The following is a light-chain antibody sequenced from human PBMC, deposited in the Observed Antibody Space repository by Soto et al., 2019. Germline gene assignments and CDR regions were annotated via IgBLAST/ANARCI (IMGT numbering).Light chain of an antibody. CDR2: AAS. Sequence: DIPMTQSPSSLSASVGDRVNITCRASQGISNYLAWYQQKPGKVPKLLIYAASTLQSGVPSRFSGSGSGTDVTLTISSLQPEDVATYYCQKYNSALFTFGPGTKVDIK. CDR3: QKYNSALFT. J-gene: IGKJ3*01. V-gene: IGKV1-27*01. CDR1: QGISNY.